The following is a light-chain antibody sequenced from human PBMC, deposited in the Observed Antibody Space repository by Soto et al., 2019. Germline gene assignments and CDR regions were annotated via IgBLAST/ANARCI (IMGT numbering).Light chain of an antibody. V-gene: IGLV2-8*01. CDR2: EVS. CDR3: SSYARLRDIL. J-gene: IGLJ2*01. Sequence: QSVLTQPPSASGSPGQSVAISCTGTSSDVGGYNYVSWYQQHPGKAPKLMIYEVSKRPSGVPDRFSGSKSGNTASLTVSGLQAEDEADYYCSSYARLRDILFGGGTKLTVL. CDR1: SSDVGGYNY.